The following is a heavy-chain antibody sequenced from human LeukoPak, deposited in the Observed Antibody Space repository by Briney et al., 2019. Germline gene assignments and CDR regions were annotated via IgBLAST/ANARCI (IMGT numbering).Heavy chain of an antibody. CDR1: GYTFTGYY. Sequence: ASVKVSCKASGYTFTGYYMHWVRQAPGQGLEWMGRINPNSGGTNYAQKFQDRVTMTRDTSISTAYMELSRLRSDDTAVYYCARGIITMVRGVIPAPSDYWGQGTLVTVSS. J-gene: IGHJ4*02. D-gene: IGHD3-10*01. V-gene: IGHV1-2*06. CDR3: ARGIITMVRGVIPAPSDY. CDR2: INPNSGGT.